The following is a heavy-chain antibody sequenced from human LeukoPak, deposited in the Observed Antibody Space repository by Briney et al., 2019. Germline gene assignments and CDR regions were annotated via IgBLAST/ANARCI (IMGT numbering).Heavy chain of an antibody. CDR1: GYTFTGYY. V-gene: IGHV1-2*02. D-gene: IGHD5-12*01. Sequence: ASVKVSCKASGYTFTGYYMHWVRQAPGQGLEWMGWINPNSGGTNYAQKFQGRVTMTRDTSTSTVYMELSSLRSEDTAVYYCARDLGGHGDYWGQGTLVTVSS. CDR3: ARDLGGHGDY. CDR2: INPNSGGT. J-gene: IGHJ4*02.